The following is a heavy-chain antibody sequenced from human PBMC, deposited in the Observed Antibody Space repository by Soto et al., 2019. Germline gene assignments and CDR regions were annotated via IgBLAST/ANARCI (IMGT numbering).Heavy chain of an antibody. CDR3: ARAFYDFWSSKNTYFDY. D-gene: IGHD3-3*01. CDR1: GGSISSSY. V-gene: IGHV4-59*01. J-gene: IGHJ4*02. Sequence: SETLSLTCTVSGGSISSSYWSWIRQPPGKGLEWIAYIYYSGSTNYNPSLKSRVTISVDTSKNQFSLKLSSVTAADTAVYYCARAFYDFWSSKNTYFDYWGQGTLVTVSS. CDR2: IYYSGST.